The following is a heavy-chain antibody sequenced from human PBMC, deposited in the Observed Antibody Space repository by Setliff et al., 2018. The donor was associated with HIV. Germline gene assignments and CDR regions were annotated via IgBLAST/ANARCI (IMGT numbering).Heavy chain of an antibody. J-gene: IGHJ4*02. CDR1: GGSISSSSYY. D-gene: IGHD6-6*01. Sequence: SETLSLTCTVSGGSISSSSYYWGWIRQPPGKGLEWIGTIYYSGSTYSNPSLKSRVTMSVDTSKNQFSLKLISVTAADTAVYYCARREYSSSSPPFDYWVQGTLVTVSS. CDR2: IYYSGST. CDR3: ARREYSSSSPPFDY. V-gene: IGHV4-39*01.